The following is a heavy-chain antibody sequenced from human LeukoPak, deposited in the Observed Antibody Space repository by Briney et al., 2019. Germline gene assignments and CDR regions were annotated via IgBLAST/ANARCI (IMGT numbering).Heavy chain of an antibody. CDR3: AKAWEDYTSYAT. CDR1: GFTFSDYY. J-gene: IGHJ4*02. D-gene: IGHD1-26*01. V-gene: IGHV3-11*01. Sequence: HPGGSLRLSCAASGFTFSDYYMSWIRQAPGKGLEWVSYISSSGSTIYYADSVKGRFTISRDNAKTSLYLQMNSLRAEDTAVYYCAKAWEDYTSYATWGQGTLVTVSS. CDR2: ISSSGSTI.